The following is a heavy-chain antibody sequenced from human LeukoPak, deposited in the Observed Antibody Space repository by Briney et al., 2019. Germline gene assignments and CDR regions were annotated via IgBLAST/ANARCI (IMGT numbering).Heavy chain of an antibody. D-gene: IGHD4-17*01. CDR2: IYYSGST. CDR3: ARKVYGDYYLDY. J-gene: IGHJ4*02. V-gene: IGHV4-59*01. Sequence: SETLSLTCTVSGGSISSYYWSWIRQPPGKGLEWIGYIYYSGSTNYNPSLKSRVTISVDTSKNQFSLKLSSMTAADTAVYYCARKVYGDYYLDYWGQGTLVTVSS. CDR1: GGSISSYY.